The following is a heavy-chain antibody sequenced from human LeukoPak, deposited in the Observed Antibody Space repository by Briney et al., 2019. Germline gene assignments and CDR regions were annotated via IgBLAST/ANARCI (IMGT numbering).Heavy chain of an antibody. J-gene: IGHJ6*02. CDR3: ARGHPPNLDV. CDR1: GASMSGYY. Sequence: SETLSLTCNVSGASMSGYYWSWIRQPPGKGLDWIGYIHYNGNTNNNPSLKSRVTISIDTSNNQFSLRLSSMTAADTAVYYCARGHPPNLDVWGQGTTVTVSS. V-gene: IGHV4-59*01. CDR2: IHYNGNT.